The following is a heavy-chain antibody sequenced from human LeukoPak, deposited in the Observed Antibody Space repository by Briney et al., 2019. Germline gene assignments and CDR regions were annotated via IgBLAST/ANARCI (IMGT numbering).Heavy chain of an antibody. D-gene: IGHD6-13*01. CDR3: ARGGHFSSYKEYFHN. Sequence: PGGSLRLSCAASGFTFSSYAMSWVRQAPGKGLEWIAHISGSGATIYYADSVKGRFTISRDNAKNSVYLQMNSLRAEDTAVYSCARGGHFSSYKEYFHNWGQGTLVSVSS. J-gene: IGHJ1*01. CDR2: ISGSGATI. CDR1: GFTFSSYA. V-gene: IGHV3-48*03.